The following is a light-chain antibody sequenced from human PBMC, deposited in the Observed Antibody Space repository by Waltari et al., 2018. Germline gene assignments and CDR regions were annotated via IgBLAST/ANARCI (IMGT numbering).Light chain of an antibody. CDR2: DTS. CDR3: QQYDSLPHS. Sequence: DIQMTQSPSSLSASVGDRVTITCQASHDINNYLNWYQQKAGKAPKVLIYDTSNVETGVPSRFSGSGSGTDFTFTISSLQPEDIATYYCQQYDSLPHSFGGGTKVEI. V-gene: IGKV1-33*01. J-gene: IGKJ4*01. CDR1: HDINNY.